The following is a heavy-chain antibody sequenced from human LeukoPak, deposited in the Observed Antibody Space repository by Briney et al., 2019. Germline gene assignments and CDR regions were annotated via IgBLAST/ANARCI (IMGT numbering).Heavy chain of an antibody. CDR1: GGSFSGYY. CDR2: INHSGST. V-gene: IGHV4-34*01. D-gene: IGHD3-10*01. J-gene: IGHJ4*02. CDR3: ARRPMVRGFFMNY. Sequence: SETLSLTCAVYGGSFSGYYWSWIRQPPGKGLEWIGEINHSGSTNYNPSLKSRVTISVDTSKNQFSLKLSSVTAADTAVYYCARRPMVRGFFMNYWGQGTLVPVSS.